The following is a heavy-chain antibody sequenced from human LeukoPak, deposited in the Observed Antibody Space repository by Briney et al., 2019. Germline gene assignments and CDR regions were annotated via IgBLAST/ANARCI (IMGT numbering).Heavy chain of an antibody. CDR3: ARGLAAIVDYAFDI. J-gene: IGHJ3*02. V-gene: IGHV1-69*13. CDR1: GYTFTGYY. Sequence: ASVTVSCKASGYTFTGYYMHWVRQAPGQGLEWMGGIIPIFGTANYAQKFQGRVTITADESTSTAYMELSSLRSEDTAVYYCARGLAAIVDYAFDIWGQGTMVTVSS. CDR2: IIPIFGTA. D-gene: IGHD2-15*01.